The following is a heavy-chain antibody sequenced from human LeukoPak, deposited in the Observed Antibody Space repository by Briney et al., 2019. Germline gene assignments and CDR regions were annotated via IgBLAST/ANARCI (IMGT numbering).Heavy chain of an antibody. V-gene: IGHV4-39*07. J-gene: IGHJ4*02. D-gene: IGHD5-18*01. CDR3: AKGTRERGYSYGHALWDYYFDY. Sequence: PSETLSLTCTVSGGSISSSSYYWGWIRQPPGKGLEWIGSIYYSGSTYYNPSLKSRVTISVDTSKNQFSLKLSSVTAADTAVYYCAKGTRERGYSYGHALWDYYFDYWGQGTLVTVFS. CDR2: IYYSGST. CDR1: GGSISSSSYY.